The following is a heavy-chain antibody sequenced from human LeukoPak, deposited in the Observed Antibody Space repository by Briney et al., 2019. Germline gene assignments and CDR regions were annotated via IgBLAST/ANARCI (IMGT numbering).Heavy chain of an antibody. V-gene: IGHV3-15*01. D-gene: IGHD1-14*01. Sequence: GGSLRLSCAASGFTFSNGLMSWVRQAPGKGLEWVGRIKSKTDGGTTDYAAPVKGGFTISRDDSKNTVYLQMNSLKTEDTAVYYCTTRLTGVDYWGQGTLVTVSS. CDR3: TTRLTGVDY. CDR2: IKSKTDGGTT. CDR1: GFTFSNGL. J-gene: IGHJ4*02.